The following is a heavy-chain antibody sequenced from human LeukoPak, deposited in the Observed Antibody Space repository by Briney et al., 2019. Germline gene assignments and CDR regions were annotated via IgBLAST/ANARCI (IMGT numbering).Heavy chain of an antibody. CDR2: MSPNSGNT. CDR1: EYTFTSYD. CDR3: VRTPPNWGADF. V-gene: IGHV1-8*01. D-gene: IGHD7-27*01. Sequence: ASVKVSCTASEYTFTSYDINWMRQATGQGLEWMGWMSPNSGNTGYAQKFQGRVTMTRDTSTGTAYLELSSLRSEDSAVYYCVRTPPNWGADFWGQGTLVTVSS. J-gene: IGHJ4*02.